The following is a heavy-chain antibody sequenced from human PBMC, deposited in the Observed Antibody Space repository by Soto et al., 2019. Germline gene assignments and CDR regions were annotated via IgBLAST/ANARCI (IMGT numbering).Heavy chain of an antibody. CDR2: ISYDGSNK. Sequence: PGGSLRLSCAASGFTFSSYAMHWVRQAPGKGLEWVAVISYDGSNKYYADSVKGRFTISRGNSKNTLYLQMNSLRAEDTAVYYCARAGQSSIAARTVGYYYYYGMDVWGQGTTVTVSS. CDR1: GFTFSSYA. CDR3: ARAGQSSIAARTVGYYYYYGMDV. V-gene: IGHV3-30-3*01. D-gene: IGHD6-6*01. J-gene: IGHJ6*02.